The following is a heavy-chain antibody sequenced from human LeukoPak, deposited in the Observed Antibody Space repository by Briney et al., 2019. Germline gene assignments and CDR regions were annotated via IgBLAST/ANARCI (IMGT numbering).Heavy chain of an antibody. CDR2: INPNSGGT. Sequence: ASVKVSCKASGYTFTGYYMHWVRQAPGQGLEWMGWINPNSGGTNYAQKFQGRVTMTRDTSISTAYMELSSLRSEDTAVYYCARGYTVEEYYFDYWGQGTLVTVSS. CDR1: GYTFTGYY. V-gene: IGHV1-2*02. D-gene: IGHD3-16*01. J-gene: IGHJ4*02. CDR3: ARGYTVEEYYFDY.